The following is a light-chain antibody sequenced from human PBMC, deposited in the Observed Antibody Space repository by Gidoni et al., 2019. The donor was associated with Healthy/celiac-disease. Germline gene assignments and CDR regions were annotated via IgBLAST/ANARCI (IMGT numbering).Light chain of an antibody. V-gene: IGLV2-14*03. CDR1: TSDVGGYNY. J-gene: IGLJ2*01. CDR2: DVS. CDR3: SSYTSAKV. Sequence: QSALTQPASLSGSPGQSITISCTGTTSDVGGYNYVSWYQQHTGKAPKLMIYDVSNRPSGVSNRFSGSKSGNTASLTISGLQAEDEADYYCSSYTSAKVFGGGTKLTVL.